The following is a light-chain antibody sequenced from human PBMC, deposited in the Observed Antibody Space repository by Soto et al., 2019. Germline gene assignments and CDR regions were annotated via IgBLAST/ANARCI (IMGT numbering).Light chain of an antibody. CDR3: AAWDDSLSVPYV. J-gene: IGLJ1*01. V-gene: IGLV1-47*02. Sequence: QSVLTQPPSASGTPGQRVTISCSGSSSNIGSNYVYWYQQLPGTAPKLLIYSNNQRPSGVPDRFSGSKSGTSASLAISGLRSEDEADYYCAAWDDSLSVPYVFGTGTKLTVL. CDR1: SSNIGSNY. CDR2: SNN.